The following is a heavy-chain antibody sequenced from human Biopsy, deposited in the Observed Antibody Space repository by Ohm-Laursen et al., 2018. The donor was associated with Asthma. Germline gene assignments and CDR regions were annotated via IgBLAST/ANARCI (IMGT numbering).Heavy chain of an antibody. CDR3: ARGDSSNWSHYYFDY. CDR2: IYSGGTS. Sequence: FLRLSCAAPGFAVSSDYMFWVRQAPGKGLEWVSVIYSGGTSHTADSVRGRFTISRDYSKNTLYLQMHSLRAEDTAVYYCARGDSSNWSHYYFDYWGQGTLVTVSS. D-gene: IGHD3-22*01. J-gene: IGHJ4*02. V-gene: IGHV3-53*01. CDR1: GFAVSSDY.